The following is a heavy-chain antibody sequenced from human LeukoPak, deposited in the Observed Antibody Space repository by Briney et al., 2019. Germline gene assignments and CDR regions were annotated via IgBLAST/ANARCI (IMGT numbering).Heavy chain of an antibody. CDR1: GGSISSSSYY. CDR2: IYYSGST. Sequence: PSETLSLTCTVSGGSISSSSYYWGWIRQPPGKGLEWIGYIYYSGSTNYNPSLKSRVTISVDTSKNQFSLKLNSVTAADTAVYYCARVWGVTDFYDSRGAFDIWGQGTMVSVSS. J-gene: IGHJ3*02. V-gene: IGHV4-61*05. CDR3: ARVWGVTDFYDSRGAFDI. D-gene: IGHD3-22*01.